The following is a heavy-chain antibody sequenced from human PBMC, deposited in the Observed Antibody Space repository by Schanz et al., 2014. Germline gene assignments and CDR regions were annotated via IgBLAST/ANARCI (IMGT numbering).Heavy chain of an antibody. J-gene: IGHJ4*02. CDR3: AKGQLLSYYFDY. V-gene: IGHV3-33*06. Sequence: QVLLVESGGGVVQPGGSLTLSCAASRFTFSSYGMHWVRQAPGKGLEWVAVIWYDGNNKYYADSVKGRFTISRDNSKNTLYLQMNSLRAEDTAVYYCAKGQLLSYYFDYWGQGTLVTVSS. D-gene: IGHD2-21*01. CDR1: RFTFSSYG. CDR2: IWYDGNNK.